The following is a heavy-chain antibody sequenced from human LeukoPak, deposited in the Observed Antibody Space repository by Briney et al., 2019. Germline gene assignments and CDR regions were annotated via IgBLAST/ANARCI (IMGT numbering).Heavy chain of an antibody. CDR3: ARGLGYYDSSGYKDYYMDV. CDR1: GGSFSGYY. V-gene: IGHV4-34*01. D-gene: IGHD3-22*01. CDR2: INHSGST. J-gene: IGHJ6*03. Sequence: SETLSLTCAVYGGSFSGYYWSWIRQPPGKGLEWIGEINHSGSTNYNPSLKSRVTISVDTSKNQFSLKLSSVTAADTAVYYCARGLGYYDSSGYKDYYMDVWGKGTTVTVSS.